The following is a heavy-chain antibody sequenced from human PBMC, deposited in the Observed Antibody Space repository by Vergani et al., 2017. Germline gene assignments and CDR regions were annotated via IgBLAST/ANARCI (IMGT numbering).Heavy chain of an antibody. CDR2: IIPIFGTA. V-gene: IGHV1-69*01. J-gene: IGHJ6*03. CDR3: AXGVYYDFWSGYYTGYYYYYMDV. Sequence: QVQLVQSGAEVKKPGSSVKVSCKASGGTFSSYAISWVRQAPGQGLEWMGGIIPIFGTANYAQKFQGRVTITADESTSTAYMELSSLRSEDTAVYYCAXGVYYDFWSGYYTGYYYYYMDVWGKGTTVTVSS. D-gene: IGHD3-3*01. CDR1: GGTFSSYA.